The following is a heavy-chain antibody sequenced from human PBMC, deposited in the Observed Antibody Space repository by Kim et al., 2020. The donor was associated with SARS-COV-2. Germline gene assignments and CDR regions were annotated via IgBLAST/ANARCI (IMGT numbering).Heavy chain of an antibody. CDR1: GFTFNSYW. J-gene: IGHJ4*02. V-gene: IGHV3-74*01. CDR3: ARGSVHEGFDS. CDR2: IKSDGSDT. D-gene: IGHD2-15*01. Sequence: GGSLRLSCAASGFTFNSYWMNWVRQAPGKGMEWVSRIKSDGSDTYYTDSTKGRFTISRDNAKNTLYLQMKSLGVEDTAIYYCARGSVHEGFDSWGQGTLVTVSS.